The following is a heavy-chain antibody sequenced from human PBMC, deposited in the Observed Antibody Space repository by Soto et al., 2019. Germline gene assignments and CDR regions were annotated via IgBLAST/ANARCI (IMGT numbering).Heavy chain of an antibody. V-gene: IGHV4-39*02. D-gene: IGHD5-12*01. Sequence: SATLSLTYTVSGGSISSSSYYWGWIRQPPGKGLEWIGSIYYSGSTYYNPSLKSRVTISVNTSKNQFSLKLSSVTAADTAVYYCPRDVRDGYNPYYFDYWGQGTLVTVS. J-gene: IGHJ4*02. CDR1: GGSISSSSYY. CDR2: IYYSGST. CDR3: PRDVRDGYNPYYFDY.